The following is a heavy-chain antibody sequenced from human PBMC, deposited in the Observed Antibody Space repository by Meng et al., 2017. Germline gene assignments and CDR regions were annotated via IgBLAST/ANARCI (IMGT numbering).Heavy chain of an antibody. CDR2: IYHSGST. CDR3: ARVVAATTLFLDY. CDR1: GGSISSSNW. V-gene: IGHV4-4*02. J-gene: IGHJ4*02. D-gene: IGHD2-15*01. Sequence: GQLQGRGQGLVKPSGTLALTGAVSGGSISSSNWWSWVRQPPGKGLEWIGEIYHSGSTNYNPSLKSRVTISVDKSKNQFSLKLSSVTAADTAVYYCARVVAATTLFLDYWGQGTLVTVSS.